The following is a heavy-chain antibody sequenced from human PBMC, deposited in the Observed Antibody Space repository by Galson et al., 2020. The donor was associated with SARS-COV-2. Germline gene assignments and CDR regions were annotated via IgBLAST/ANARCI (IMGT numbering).Heavy chain of an antibody. D-gene: IGHD2-21*01. V-gene: IGHV2-5*02. CDR1: GTSLTVTGVH. CDR3: AHRLGGGGGDSGHDAFDI. J-gene: IGHJ3*02. CDR2: IYWDDDK. Sequence: KMSGPTLVKPTQTLTLTCSFSGTSLTVTGVHVGWFRQPPGKALEWLALIYWDDDKHYNPSLQSRLTITKDTSGNQVVLTMTDMDLVDTATYFCAHRLGGGGGDSGHDAFDIWGQGTLVTVSS.